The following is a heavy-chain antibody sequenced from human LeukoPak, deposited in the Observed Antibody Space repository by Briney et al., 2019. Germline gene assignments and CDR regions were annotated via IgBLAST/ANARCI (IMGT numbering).Heavy chain of an antibody. CDR3: ARDLVGATPNDAFDI. CDR1: GFTFSSYW. Sequence: GGSLRLSCAASGFTFSSYWMSWVRQAPGKGLEWVANIKQDGSEKYYVDSVKGRFTISRDNAKNSLYLQMNSLRAEDTAVYYCARDLVGATPNDAFDIWGQGTMVTVSS. D-gene: IGHD1-26*01. J-gene: IGHJ3*02. CDR2: IKQDGSEK. V-gene: IGHV3-7*01.